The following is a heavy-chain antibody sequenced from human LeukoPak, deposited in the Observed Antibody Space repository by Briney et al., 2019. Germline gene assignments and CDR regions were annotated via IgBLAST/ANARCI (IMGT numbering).Heavy chain of an antibody. Sequence: APVKVSCKASGYTFTSYGISWVRQAPGQGLEWMGIINPSGGSTSYAQKFQGRVTMTRDTSTSTVYMELSSLRSEDTAVYYCARTSRDGYNYDDYWGQGTLVTVSS. CDR3: ARTSRDGYNYDDY. J-gene: IGHJ4*02. D-gene: IGHD5-24*01. CDR2: INPSGGST. CDR1: GYTFTSYG. V-gene: IGHV1-46*01.